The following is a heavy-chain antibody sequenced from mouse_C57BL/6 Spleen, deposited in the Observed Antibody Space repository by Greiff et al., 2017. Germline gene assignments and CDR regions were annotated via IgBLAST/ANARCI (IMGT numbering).Heavy chain of an antibody. CDR1: GYTFTSYW. J-gene: IGHJ2*01. CDR2: IYPSDSET. D-gene: IGHD1-1*01. CDR3: ARVTTVVAYYFDY. V-gene: IGHV1-61*01. Sequence: QVQLQQPGAELVRPGSSVKLSCKASGYTFTSYWMDWVKQRPGQGLEWIGNIYPSDSETHYNQKFKDKATLTVDKSSSTAYMQLSSLTSEDSAVYYCARVTTVVAYYFDYWGQGTTLTVSS.